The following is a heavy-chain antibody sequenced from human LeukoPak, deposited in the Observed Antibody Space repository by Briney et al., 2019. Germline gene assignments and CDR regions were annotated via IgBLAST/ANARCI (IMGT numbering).Heavy chain of an antibody. J-gene: IGHJ4*02. D-gene: IGHD6-13*01. CDR2: IIPIFGTA. V-gene: IGHV1-69*05. Sequence: ASAKVSCKASGGTFSSYAISWVRQAPGQGLEWMGRIIPIFGTANYAQKFQGRVTITTDESTSTAYMELSNLRSEDTAVYYCAREDVGAAAGNNPDYWGQGTLVTVSS. CDR3: AREDVGAAAGNNPDY. CDR1: GGTFSSYA.